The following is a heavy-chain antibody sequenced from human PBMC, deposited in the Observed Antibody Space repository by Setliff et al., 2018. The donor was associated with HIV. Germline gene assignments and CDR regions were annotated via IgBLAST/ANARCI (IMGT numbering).Heavy chain of an antibody. CDR3: ARDRSSGWSKDWFDT. J-gene: IGHJ5*02. D-gene: IGHD6-19*01. CDR2: IYISGST. V-gene: IGHV4-4*07. Sequence: PSETLSLTCTVSGGSISSYYWSWIRQPAGKGLEWIGHIYISGSTNYNPSFNSRVAMSVDTSKNQFSLRLTSVTAADTAMYHCARDRSSGWSKDWFDTWGQGILVTVSS. CDR1: GGSISSYY.